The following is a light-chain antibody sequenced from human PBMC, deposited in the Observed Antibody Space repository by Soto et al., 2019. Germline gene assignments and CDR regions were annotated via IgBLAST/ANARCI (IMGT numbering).Light chain of an antibody. J-gene: IGLJ1*01. Sequence: QSVLTQPASVSGSPGQSITISCTGTSSHVGGYNYVSCYQQHPGKAPKLIIYDVSNRPSGVSNRFSGSKSGNTASLTISGLQAEDEADYYCSSYTSSISYVFGTGTKVTVL. CDR1: SSHVGGYNY. CDR3: SSYTSSISYV. V-gene: IGLV2-14*01. CDR2: DVS.